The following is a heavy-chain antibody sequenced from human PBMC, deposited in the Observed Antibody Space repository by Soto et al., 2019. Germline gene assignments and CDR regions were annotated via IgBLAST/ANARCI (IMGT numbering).Heavy chain of an antibody. Sequence: SETLSLTCTVSGGSISRYYWSWIRQPPGKGLEWIGYIYYSGSTNYNPSLKSRVTISVDTSKNQFSLKLSSVTAADTAVYYCVRGGIAAALDYWGQGILVTVS. J-gene: IGHJ4*02. D-gene: IGHD6-13*01. CDR3: VRGGIAAALDY. CDR2: IYYSGST. V-gene: IGHV4-59*01. CDR1: GGSISRYY.